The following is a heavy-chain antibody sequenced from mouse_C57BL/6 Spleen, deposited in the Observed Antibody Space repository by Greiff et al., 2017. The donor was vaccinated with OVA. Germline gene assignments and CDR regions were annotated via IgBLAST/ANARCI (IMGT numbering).Heavy chain of an antibody. CDR1: GYTFTDYE. D-gene: IGHD1-1*01. Sequence: VQLQQSGAELVRPGASVTLSCKASGYTFTDYEMHWVKQTPVHGLEWIGAIDPETGGTAYNPQFKGKAILTADKSSSTAYMELRRLASEDSAVDYCTRSGCYGSSPDYWGQGTTLTVSS. CDR2: IDPETGGT. V-gene: IGHV1-15*01. J-gene: IGHJ2*01. CDR3: TRSGCYGSSPDY.